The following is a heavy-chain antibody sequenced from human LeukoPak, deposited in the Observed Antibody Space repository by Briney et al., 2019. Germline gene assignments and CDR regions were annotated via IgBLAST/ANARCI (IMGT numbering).Heavy chain of an antibody. CDR2: ISGSGGST. D-gene: IGHD2-15*01. CDR3: AKGPSKLGYCSGGSCYSGDY. V-gene: IGHV3-23*01. CDR1: GFTFSSYA. Sequence: PGGSLRLSCAASGFTFSSYAMSWVRQAPGTGLEWVSAISGSGGSTYYADSVKGRFTISRDNSKNTLYLQMNSLRAEDTAVYYCAKGPSKLGYCSGGSCYSGDYWGQGTLVTVSS. J-gene: IGHJ4*02.